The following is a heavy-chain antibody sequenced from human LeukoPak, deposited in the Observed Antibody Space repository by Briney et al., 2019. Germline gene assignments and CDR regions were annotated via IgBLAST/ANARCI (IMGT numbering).Heavy chain of an antibody. CDR1: GFTFSRYA. D-gene: IGHD5-18*01. V-gene: IGHV3-9*01. CDR3: AKAGGYSYGYLDY. Sequence: PGGSLRLSCAASGFTFSRYAMSWVRQAPGKGLEWVSGISWNSGSIVYADSVKGRFTISRDNAKNSLYLQMNSLRAEDTALYYCAKAGGYSYGYLDYWGQGALVTVSS. J-gene: IGHJ4*02. CDR2: ISWNSGSI.